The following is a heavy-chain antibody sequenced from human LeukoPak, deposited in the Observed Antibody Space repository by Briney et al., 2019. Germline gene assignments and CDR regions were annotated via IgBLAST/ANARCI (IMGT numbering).Heavy chain of an antibody. V-gene: IGHV3-21*04. J-gene: IGHJ4*02. CDR3: ATGSTFGGVISDF. Sequence: GGSLRLSCAASGFAFNTYSMNWVRQAPGKGLEWVSFIFSSSTYIYYTDSVKGRFTISRDNANNSLHLQMNSLRVEDTGIYFCATGSTFGGVISDFWGQGTLVTVSS. D-gene: IGHD3-16*02. CDR1: GFAFNTYS. CDR2: IFSSSTYI.